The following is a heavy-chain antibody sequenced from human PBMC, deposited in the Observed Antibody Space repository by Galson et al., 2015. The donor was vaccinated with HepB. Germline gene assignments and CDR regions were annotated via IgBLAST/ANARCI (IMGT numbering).Heavy chain of an antibody. CDR3: AREPPLWMVRGVKAAFDY. CDR1: GFTVSSNY. J-gene: IGHJ2*01. CDR2: IYTSGST. Sequence: SLRLSCAASGFTVSSNYMNWVRQAPGKGLKWVSVIYTSGSTYYADPVKGRFTNSRDNSKNTSYLQMNSLRAEDTAVYYCAREPPLWMVRGVKAAFDYWGRGTLVTVSS. D-gene: IGHD3-10*01. V-gene: IGHV3-66*01.